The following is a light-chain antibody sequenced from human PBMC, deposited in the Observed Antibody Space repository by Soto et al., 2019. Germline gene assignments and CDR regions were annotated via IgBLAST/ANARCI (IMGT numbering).Light chain of an antibody. CDR1: QSVSSY. CDR2: DAS. Sequence: IVLTPSPATLSLSPEERATLSCRASQSVSSYLAWYQQKPGQAPRLLIYDASTRATGIPARFSGSGSGTDFTLTISSLEPEDFALYYCQQRSTWPPTFGQGTRLEIK. J-gene: IGKJ5*01. CDR3: QQRSTWPPT. V-gene: IGKV3-11*01.